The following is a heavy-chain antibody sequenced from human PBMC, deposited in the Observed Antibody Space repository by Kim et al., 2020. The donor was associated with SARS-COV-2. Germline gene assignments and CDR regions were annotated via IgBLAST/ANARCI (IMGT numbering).Heavy chain of an antibody. CDR3: ARQYGSGSYYHYYYYGMDV. J-gene: IGHJ6*02. D-gene: IGHD3-10*01. CDR2: IYYSGST. V-gene: IGHV4-39*01. Sequence: SETLSLTCTVSGGSISSSSYYWGWIRQPPGKGLEWIGSIYYSGSTYYNPSLKSRVTISVDTSKNQFSLKLSSVTAADTAVYYCARQYGSGSYYHYYYYGMDVWGQGTTVTVSS. CDR1: GGSISSSSYY.